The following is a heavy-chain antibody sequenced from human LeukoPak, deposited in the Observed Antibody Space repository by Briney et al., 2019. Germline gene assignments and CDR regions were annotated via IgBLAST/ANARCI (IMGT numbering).Heavy chain of an antibody. V-gene: IGHV1-2*02. D-gene: IGHD2-2*01. J-gene: IGHJ3*02. CDR3: ARLHKSGIGYCSSTSCLRDAFDI. Sequence: ASVKVSCKASGYTFTGYYMHWVRQAPGQGREWMGWINPNSGGTNYAQKFQGRVTTTRDTSISTAYMELSRLRSDDTAVYYCARLHKSGIGYCSSTSCLRDAFDIWGQGTMVTVSS. CDR2: INPNSGGT. CDR1: GYTFTGYY.